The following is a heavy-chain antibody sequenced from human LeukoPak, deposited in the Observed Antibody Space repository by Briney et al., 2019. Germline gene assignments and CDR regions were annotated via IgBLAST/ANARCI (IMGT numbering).Heavy chain of an antibody. Sequence: GGSLRLSCAASGFTFVSYWMHWVRQAPGKGLVWVSRINGYGSSTDFADSVKGRFTISRDNAKNTLYLQMNSLRAEDTAVYYCAKGDSSTTRYYFDYWGQGTLVTVSS. J-gene: IGHJ4*02. CDR2: INGYGSST. CDR1: GFTFVSYW. CDR3: AKGDSSTTRYYFDY. D-gene: IGHD6-13*01. V-gene: IGHV3-74*01.